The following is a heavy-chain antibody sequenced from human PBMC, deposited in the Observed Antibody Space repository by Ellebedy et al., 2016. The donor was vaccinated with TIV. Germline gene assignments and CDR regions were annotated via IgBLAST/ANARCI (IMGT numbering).Heavy chain of an antibody. Sequence: SETLSLXCAVYGGSFSGNYWSWVRQSPGRGLEWIGEINHTGDTKYNPSLKSRVTMSVDTSKNQFSLKMSSVTAADTAVYYCARLPLVLYDYHYALDVWGQGTTVTVSS. CDR2: INHTGDT. V-gene: IGHV4-34*01. J-gene: IGHJ6*02. CDR3: ARLPLVLYDYHYALDV. D-gene: IGHD3-16*01. CDR1: GGSFSGNY.